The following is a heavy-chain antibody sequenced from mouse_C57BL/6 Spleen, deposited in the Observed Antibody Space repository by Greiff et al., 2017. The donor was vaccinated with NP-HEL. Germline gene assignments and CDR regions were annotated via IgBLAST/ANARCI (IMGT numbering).Heavy chain of an antibody. CDR1: GYTFTSYW. D-gene: IGHD1-1*01. Sequence: QVQLQQPGTELVKPGASVKLSCKASGYTFTSYWMHWVKQRPGQGLEWIGNINPSNGGTNYNEKFKSKATLTVDKSSSTAYMQLSSLTSEDSAVYYWARGAGDYYGSSSFAYWGQGTLVTVSA. J-gene: IGHJ3*01. V-gene: IGHV1-53*01. CDR3: ARGAGDYYGSSSFAY. CDR2: INPSNGGT.